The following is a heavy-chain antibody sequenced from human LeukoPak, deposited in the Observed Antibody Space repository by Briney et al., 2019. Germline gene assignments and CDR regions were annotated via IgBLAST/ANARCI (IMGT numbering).Heavy chain of an antibody. J-gene: IGHJ5*02. CDR1: GFAFSNYT. CDR3: ARSYTSGWSRGFDP. CDR2: ISYDGSNK. Sequence: GGSLRLSCAATGFAFSNYTVHWVRQAPGKGLEWVAVISYDGSNKYYADSVKGRSTISRDNSKNTLYLQMNSLRVEDTAVYYCARSYTSGWSRGFDPWGQGTLVIVSS. V-gene: IGHV3-30-3*01. D-gene: IGHD6-19*01.